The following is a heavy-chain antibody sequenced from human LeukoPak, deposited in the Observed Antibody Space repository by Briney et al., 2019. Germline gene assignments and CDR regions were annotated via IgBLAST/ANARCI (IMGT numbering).Heavy chain of an antibody. J-gene: IGHJ4*02. CDR1: GGSISSGDYY. CDR2: IYHSGST. Sequence: SQTLSLTCTVSGGSISSGDYYWSWIRQPPGKGLEWIGYIYHSGSTYYNPSLKSRVTISVDTSKNQFSLKLSSVTAADTAVYYCARDHEERTFDYWGQGTLVTVSS. CDR3: ARDHEERTFDY. V-gene: IGHV4-30-4*08. D-gene: IGHD1-1*01.